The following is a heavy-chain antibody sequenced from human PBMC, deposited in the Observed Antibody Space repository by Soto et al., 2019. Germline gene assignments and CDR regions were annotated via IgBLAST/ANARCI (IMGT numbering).Heavy chain of an antibody. J-gene: IGHJ4*02. Sequence: EVQLVESGGGLVQPGGSLRLSCAASGFTFSTYWMSWVRQAPGKGLEWVANIKQDGSEKYYVDSVKGRFTISRDNAENSLYLQMNSLRAEDAAVYFCASLPPSYGSEIYYWGQGTLVTVSS. CDR3: ASLPPSYGSEIYY. CDR1: GFTFSTYW. D-gene: IGHD3-10*01. V-gene: IGHV3-7*01. CDR2: IKQDGSEK.